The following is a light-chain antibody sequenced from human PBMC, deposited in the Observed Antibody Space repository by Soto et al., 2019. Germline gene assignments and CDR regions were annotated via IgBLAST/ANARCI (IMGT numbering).Light chain of an antibody. CDR1: QSLLYSDGRTY. V-gene: IGKV2D-29*01. CDR2: EVS. J-gene: IGKJ4*01. Sequence: DVVLTQTPRSLSVTPAQPSSISCKSSQSLLYSDGRTYVYWYLQKPVQPPQLLIHEVSNRFSGVPDRFSGSGSGTDFTLKISRVEAEDVGVYYCMQSIQLPITFGGGTNVEI. CDR3: MQSIQLPIT.